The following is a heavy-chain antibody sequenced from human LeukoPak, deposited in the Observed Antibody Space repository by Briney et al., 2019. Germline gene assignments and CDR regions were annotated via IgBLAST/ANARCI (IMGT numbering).Heavy chain of an antibody. CDR3: ARAGVVPAAINRAFDI. CDR2: IYYNGDT. CDR1: GGSIRSGDYF. V-gene: IGHV4-30-4*08. D-gene: IGHD2-2*02. Sequence: PSQTLSLTCIVSGGSIRSGDYFWSWLRQPPGKGLEWNGYIYYNGDTYYNASLKSRVSISVDTSKSQFSLKLSSVTAADTAVYYCARAGVVPAAINRAFDIWGQGSVVTVSS. J-gene: IGHJ3*02.